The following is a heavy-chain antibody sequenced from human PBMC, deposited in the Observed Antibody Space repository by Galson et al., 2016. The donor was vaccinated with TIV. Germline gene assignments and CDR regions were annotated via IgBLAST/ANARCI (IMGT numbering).Heavy chain of an antibody. CDR3: AKGGGDGDVYFDF. CDR2: ISVSGGRT. V-gene: IGHV3-23*01. D-gene: IGHD1-14*01. Sequence: SLRLSCAGSTLKSSTYAMSWVRQAPGKGLEWVSAISVSGGRTYYADSVKGRFTISRDNSKNTVYPQTNSLRAEDTAVYYCAKGGGDGDVYFDFWGQGTLVTVSS. J-gene: IGHJ4*02. CDR1: TLKSSTYA.